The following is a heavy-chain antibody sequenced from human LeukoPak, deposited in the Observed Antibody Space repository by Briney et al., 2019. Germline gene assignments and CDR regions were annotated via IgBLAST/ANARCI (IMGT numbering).Heavy chain of an antibody. CDR3: ARASRAYGISWPPDY. J-gene: IGHJ4*02. CDR2: ISSNGGST. D-gene: IGHD6-13*01. Sequence: GGSLRLSCAASGFTFSSYAMHWVRQAPGKGLEYVSAISSNGGSTYYANSVKGRFTISRDNSKNTLYLQMGSLRAEDMAVYYCARASRAYGISWPPDYWGQGTLVTVSS. V-gene: IGHV3-64*01. CDR1: GFTFSSYA.